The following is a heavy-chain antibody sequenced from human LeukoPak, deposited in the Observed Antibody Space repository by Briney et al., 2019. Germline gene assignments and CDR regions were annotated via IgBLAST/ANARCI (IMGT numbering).Heavy chain of an antibody. CDR1: GYCISSGYY. J-gene: IGHJ4*02. D-gene: IGHD3-22*01. Sequence: PSETLSLTCAVSGYCISSGYYWGWIRQPPGKGLEWIGSIYHSGSTYYNPSLKSRVTISVDTSRNQFSLRLSSVTAADTAVYFCARHRYYYDSSGSYYFDYWGQGTLVTVSS. CDR2: IYHSGST. V-gene: IGHV4-38-2*01. CDR3: ARHRYYYDSSGSYYFDY.